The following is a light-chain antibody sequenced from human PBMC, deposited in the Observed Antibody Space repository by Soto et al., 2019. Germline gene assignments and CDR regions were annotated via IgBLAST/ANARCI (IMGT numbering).Light chain of an antibody. J-gene: IGKJ4*01. Sequence: DIQMTQSPSSLSASVCDRVTFXXQASQDISKYLNWDQQKTGKAPKIXIYDASTLETGVPSRFSGSGSGTHFTFTISSLQPEDIATYYCQQYENLPLTFGGGTKVDIK. CDR3: QQYENLPLT. CDR1: QDISKY. CDR2: DAS. V-gene: IGKV1-33*01.